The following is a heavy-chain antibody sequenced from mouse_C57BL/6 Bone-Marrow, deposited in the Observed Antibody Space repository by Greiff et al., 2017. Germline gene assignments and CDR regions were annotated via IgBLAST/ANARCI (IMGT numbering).Heavy chain of an antibody. J-gene: IGHJ2*01. Sequence: EVHLVESGGDLVKPGGSLKLSCAASGFTFSSYGLSWVRQTPYKRLEWVATISSGGSYTYYPDSVKGRFTISRDNAKNTLYLQMSSLKSEDTAMYYCARLRNYGLFDYWGQGTTLTVSS. CDR1: GFTFSSYG. D-gene: IGHD1-2*01. CDR2: ISSGGSYT. CDR3: ARLRNYGLFDY. V-gene: IGHV5-6*01.